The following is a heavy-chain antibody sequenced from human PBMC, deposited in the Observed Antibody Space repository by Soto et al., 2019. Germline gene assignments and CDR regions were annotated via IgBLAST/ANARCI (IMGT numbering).Heavy chain of an antibody. V-gene: IGHV4-4*02. CDR2: IYHSGST. CDR3: ASGDHGSGWSPHFDY. Sequence: SETLSLTCAVSSGSISSSNWWSWVRQPPGKGLEWIGEIYHSGSTNYNPSLKSRVTISVDKSKNQFPLKLSSVTAADTAVYYCASGDHGSGWSPHFDYWGQGTLVTVSS. D-gene: IGHD6-19*01. CDR1: SGSISSSNW. J-gene: IGHJ4*02.